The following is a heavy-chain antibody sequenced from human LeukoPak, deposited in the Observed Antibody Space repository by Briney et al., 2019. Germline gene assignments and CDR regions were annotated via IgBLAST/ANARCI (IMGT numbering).Heavy chain of an antibody. V-gene: IGHV3-23*01. CDR1: GFTFSSYG. D-gene: IGHD3-22*01. CDR2: ISGSGGST. Sequence: PGGSLRLSCAASGFTFSSYGMSWVRQAPGKGLEWVSAISGSGGSTYYADSVKGRFTISRDSSKNTLYLQMNSLRAEDTAVYYCAKGDYYDSSGYFDYWGQGTLVTVSS. J-gene: IGHJ4*02. CDR3: AKGDYYDSSGYFDY.